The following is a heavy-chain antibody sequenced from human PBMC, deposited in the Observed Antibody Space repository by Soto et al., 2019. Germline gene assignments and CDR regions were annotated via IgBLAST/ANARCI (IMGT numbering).Heavy chain of an antibody. CDR1: GGSISSGGYY. J-gene: IGHJ4*02. V-gene: IGHV4-31*03. CDR2: IYYSGST. D-gene: IGHD2-2*01. Sequence: SEILSLTCTVSGGSISSGGYYWSWIRQHPGKGLEWIGYIYYSGSTYYNPSLKSRVTISVDTSKNQFSLKLSSVTAADTAAYYCARVGCSSTSCYDLHDYWGQGTLVTVSS. CDR3: ARVGCSSTSCYDLHDY.